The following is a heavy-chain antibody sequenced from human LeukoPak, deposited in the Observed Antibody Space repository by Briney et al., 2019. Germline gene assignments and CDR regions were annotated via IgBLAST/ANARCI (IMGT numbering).Heavy chain of an antibody. CDR3: SRENGAFSPFGY. CDR2: VSLSGLT. J-gene: IGHJ4*02. CDR1: GGSITSTNW. V-gene: IGHV4-4*02. Sequence: SETLSLTCGVSGGSITSTNWWSWVRQPPGQGLEWIGEVSLSGLTNYNPSLSSRIIMALDTSKNHLSLHLTSVTAADTAVYYCSRENGAFSPFGYWGQGYLVTVSS. D-gene: IGHD2-8*01.